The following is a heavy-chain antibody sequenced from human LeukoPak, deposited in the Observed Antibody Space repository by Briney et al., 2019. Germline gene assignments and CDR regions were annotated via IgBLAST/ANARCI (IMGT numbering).Heavy chain of an antibody. CDR1: GFSFSDSY. V-gene: IGHV3-11*04. CDR2: ISGSGHDI. Sequence: PGGSLRLSCVVSGFSFSDSYMTWIRQTPGKGLESLAYISGSGHDIYYTDSVKGRFTISRDNAKNSLYLQMNSLRAEDTAVYYCARGSNWFDPWGQGTLVTVSS. J-gene: IGHJ5*02. CDR3: ARGSNWFDP.